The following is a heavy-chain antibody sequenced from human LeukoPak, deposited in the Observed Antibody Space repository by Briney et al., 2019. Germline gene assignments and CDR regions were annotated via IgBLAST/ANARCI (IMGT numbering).Heavy chain of an antibody. J-gene: IGHJ3*02. D-gene: IGHD5-24*01. CDR3: AKGEMATPRGACDI. CDR1: GFTFSSYS. CDR2: ISTSSSYI. Sequence: GGSLRLSCAASGFTFSSYSMNWVRRAPGKGLEWVSFISTSSSYIYYADSLKRRFTISRDNAKKSLYLQINSLRAEDTAVYYCAKGEMATPRGACDIWGKETIVTVSS. V-gene: IGHV3-21*01.